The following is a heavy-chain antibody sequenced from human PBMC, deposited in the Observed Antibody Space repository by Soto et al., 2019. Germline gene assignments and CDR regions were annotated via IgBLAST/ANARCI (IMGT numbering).Heavy chain of an antibody. D-gene: IGHD1-1*01. J-gene: IGHJ5*01. CDR2: ISVLNGYA. V-gene: IGHV1-18*01. Sequence: QVQLVQSGPELKKPGASVKVSCKTSGYSFHNSGISWVRQAPGQGLEWMGWISVLNGYAHYGQKFQGRVIMTADTFTSTAYMELRGLRSDDTAMYYCSKNGTTRFASWGQGTPVTVSS. CDR3: SKNGTTRFAS. CDR1: GYSFHNSG.